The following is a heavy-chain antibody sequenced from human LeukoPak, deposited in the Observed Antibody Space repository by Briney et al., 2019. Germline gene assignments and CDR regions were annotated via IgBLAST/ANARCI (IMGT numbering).Heavy chain of an antibody. CDR2: IIPIFGTA. D-gene: IGHD6-13*01. CDR1: GGTFSSYA. V-gene: IGHV1-69*05. CDR3: ARVVAAAGTPYYYYYYMDV. Sequence: SVKLSCKTSGGTFSSYAISWVRQAPGQGLEWMGGIIPIFGTANYAQKFQGRVTITTDESTSTAYMELSSLRSEDTAVYYCARVVAAAGTPYYYYYYMDVWGKGTTVTVSS. J-gene: IGHJ6*03.